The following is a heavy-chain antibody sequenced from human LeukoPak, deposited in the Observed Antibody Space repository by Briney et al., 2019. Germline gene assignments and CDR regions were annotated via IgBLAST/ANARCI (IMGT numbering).Heavy chain of an antibody. D-gene: IGHD6-6*01. Sequence: SETLSLTCAAYGGSFSGYYWSWIRQPPGKGLEWIGEINHSGSTNYNPSLRSRVTISVDTSKNQFSLKLSSVTAADTAVYYCAREPGIAARPLDYWGQGTLVTVSS. CDR2: INHSGST. J-gene: IGHJ4*02. CDR1: GGSFSGYY. CDR3: AREPGIAARPLDY. V-gene: IGHV4-34*01.